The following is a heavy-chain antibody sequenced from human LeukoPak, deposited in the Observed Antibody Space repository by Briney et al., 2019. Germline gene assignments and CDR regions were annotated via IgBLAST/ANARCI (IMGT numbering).Heavy chain of an antibody. J-gene: IGHJ6*03. CDR3: ARDRYYDFWSGYPLGYYYMDV. V-gene: IGHV1-18*01. CDR2: ISAYNGKT. D-gene: IGHD3-3*01. Sequence: ASVKVSCKASGYTFTRYDINWVRQAPGQGLERMGWISAYNGKTNYAKKFQGRVTMTTDTSTSTAYMELRSLRIDDTAVYYCARDRYYDFWSGYPLGYYYMDVWGKGTTVTVSS. CDR1: GYTFTRYD.